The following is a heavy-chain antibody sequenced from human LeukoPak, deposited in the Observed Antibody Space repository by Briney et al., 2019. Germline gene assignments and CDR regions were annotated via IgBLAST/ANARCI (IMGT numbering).Heavy chain of an antibody. CDR1: GFTVSSNY. J-gene: IGHJ4*02. D-gene: IGHD3-10*01. CDR3: ARGHGDFDY. V-gene: IGHV3-66*01. Sequence: GGSLRLPCAASGFTVSSNYMSWVRQAPGKGLEWVSVIYRGYGTYHAHSVQGRFSISRDNSKNTLYLQMNSLRAEDAALYYCARGHGDFDYWGQGTLVTVSS. CDR2: IYRGYGT.